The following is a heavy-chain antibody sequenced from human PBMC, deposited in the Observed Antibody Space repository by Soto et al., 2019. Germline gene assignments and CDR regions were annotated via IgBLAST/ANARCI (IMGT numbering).Heavy chain of an antibody. J-gene: IGHJ4*02. D-gene: IGHD6-6*01. CDR1: GYTFTGHY. V-gene: IGHV1-2*02. CDR3: AREVGKVGYSSSSCDY. CDR2: INPDNGGT. Sequence: QVKLVQSGAEVKKPGASVKVSCKASGYTFTGHYMYWVRQAPGQGLEWMGWINPDNGGTSYAQKFQGRVTMTTDTSINTAYMELSRLRSDDTAVYYCAREVGKVGYSSSSCDYWGQGSLVTVST.